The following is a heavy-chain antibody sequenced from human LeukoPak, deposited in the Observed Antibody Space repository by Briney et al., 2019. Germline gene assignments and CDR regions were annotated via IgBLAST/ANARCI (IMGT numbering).Heavy chain of an antibody. CDR3: ARLGRVNYFDY. Sequence: AGGSLRLSCAASGFTFSSYAMSWVRQAPGKGLEWVSAISGSGGSTYYADSVKGRFTISRDNSKNTLYLQMNGLRAEDAAVYYCARLGRVNYFDYWGQGTLVTVSS. V-gene: IGHV3-23*01. J-gene: IGHJ4*02. CDR1: GFTFSSYA. CDR2: ISGSGGST. D-gene: IGHD3-9*01.